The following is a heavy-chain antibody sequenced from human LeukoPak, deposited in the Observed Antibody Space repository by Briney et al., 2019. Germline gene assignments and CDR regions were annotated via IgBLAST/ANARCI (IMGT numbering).Heavy chain of an antibody. Sequence: GRSLRLSCAASGFTFSSYGMHWVRQAPGKGLEWVAVIWYDGSNKYYADSVKGRFTISRDNSKNTLYLQMNSLRAEDTAVYYCARDRGDYYGSGILDYWGQGTLVTVSS. J-gene: IGHJ4*02. CDR1: GFTFSSYG. CDR2: IWYDGSNK. D-gene: IGHD3-10*01. CDR3: ARDRGDYYGSGILDY. V-gene: IGHV3-33*01.